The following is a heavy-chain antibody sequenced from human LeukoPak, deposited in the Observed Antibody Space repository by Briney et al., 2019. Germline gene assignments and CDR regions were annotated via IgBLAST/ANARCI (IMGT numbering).Heavy chain of an antibody. Sequence: ASVKVSCKASGYTFTSYGISWVRQAPGQGLEWMGWISAYNGNTNYPQKLQGRVTMTTDTSTSTAYMELRSLRSDDTAVYYCAREPYYDFWSGYSFFDYWGQGTLVTVSS. CDR3: AREPYYDFWSGYSFFDY. CDR2: ISAYNGNT. D-gene: IGHD3-3*01. J-gene: IGHJ4*02. CDR1: GYTFTSYG. V-gene: IGHV1-18*01.